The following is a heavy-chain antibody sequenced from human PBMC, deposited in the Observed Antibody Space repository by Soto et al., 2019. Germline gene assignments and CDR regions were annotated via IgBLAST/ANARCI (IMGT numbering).Heavy chain of an antibody. CDR2: IYQSGIT. V-gene: IGHV4-4*02. CDR1: GGSITTGHW. Sequence: SETLSIGCDFSGGSITTGHWWRWFRQSPAKGLERIAEIYQSGITNYNPCLNSRLSISMDQSKNQFSLKLTSVTAAETALYFCARGFSFSDNSDNDRIYFYYGLNVWGQGTTVTVSS. J-gene: IGHJ6*01. CDR3: ARGFSFSDNSDNDRIYFYYGLNV. D-gene: IGHD2-15*01.